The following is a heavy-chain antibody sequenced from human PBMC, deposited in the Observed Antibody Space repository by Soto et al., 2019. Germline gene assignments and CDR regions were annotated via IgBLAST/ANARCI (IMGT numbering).Heavy chain of an antibody. CDR3: AKKLRITMVRGVIMDV. CDR1: GFTFSSYA. V-gene: IGHV3-23*01. CDR2: ISGSGGST. J-gene: IGHJ6*02. D-gene: IGHD3-10*01. Sequence: GGSLRLSCAASGFTFSSYAMSWVRQAPGKGLEWVSAISGSGGSTYYADSVKGRFTISRDNSKNTLYLQMNSLRAEDTAVYYCAKKLRITMVRGVIMDVWGQGTTVTVYS.